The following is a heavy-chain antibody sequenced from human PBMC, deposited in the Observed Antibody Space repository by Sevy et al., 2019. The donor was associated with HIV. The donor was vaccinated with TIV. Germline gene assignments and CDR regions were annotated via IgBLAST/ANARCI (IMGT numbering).Heavy chain of an antibody. CDR1: GFTFSRYA. Sequence: GVSLRLSCAASGFTFSRYAMNWVRQAPGKGLEWVSAISGSAGSTYYADSVEGRFTISRDNSKNTLFLQMNSLRVEDTALYYCAKGDRTFYGMDVWGQGTTVTVSS. J-gene: IGHJ6*02. D-gene: IGHD3-22*01. V-gene: IGHV3-23*01. CDR3: AKGDRTFYGMDV. CDR2: ISGSAGST.